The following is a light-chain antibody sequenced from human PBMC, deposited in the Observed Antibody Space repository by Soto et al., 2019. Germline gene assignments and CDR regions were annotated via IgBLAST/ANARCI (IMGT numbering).Light chain of an antibody. Sequence: EIVMTQSPATLSVSPGERATLSCRASQSVSSNLDWYQQKPGQAPRLLIYGASTRATGVPARFSGSGSGTEFTLTISSLRSEDFAVYCCQQYNNWPTVGQGTKVEI. CDR1: QSVSSN. J-gene: IGKJ1*01. V-gene: IGKV3-15*01. CDR2: GAS. CDR3: QQYNNWPT.